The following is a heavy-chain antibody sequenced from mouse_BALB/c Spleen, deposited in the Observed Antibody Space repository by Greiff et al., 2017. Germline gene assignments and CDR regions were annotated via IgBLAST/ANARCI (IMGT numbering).Heavy chain of an antibody. CDR1: GFTFTDYY. Sequence: DVKLVESGGGLVQPGGSLRLSCATSGFTFTDYYMSWVRQPPGKALEWLGFIRNKANGYTTEYSASVKGRFTISRDNSQSILYLQMNTLRAEDSATYYCARDIRSSWYYAMDYWGQGTSVTVSS. J-gene: IGHJ4*01. V-gene: IGHV7-3*02. CDR2: IRNKANGYTT. CDR3: ARDIRSSWYYAMDY. D-gene: IGHD1-1*01.